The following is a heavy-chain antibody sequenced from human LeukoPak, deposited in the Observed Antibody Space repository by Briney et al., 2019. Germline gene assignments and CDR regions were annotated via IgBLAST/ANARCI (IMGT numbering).Heavy chain of an antibody. CDR1: GGSISSYH. J-gene: IGHJ5*02. CDR2: IYPSGST. V-gene: IGHV4-4*07. D-gene: IGHD3-3*01. Sequence: SETLSLTCTVSGGSISSYHWSWIRQSAGKGLEWIGRIYPSGSTNYNPSLEGRVPMSIDTSRNQFSLKLISVTAAATAVYYCARGGTSALEWFGPWGQGTLVTVSS. CDR3: ARGGTSALEWFGP.